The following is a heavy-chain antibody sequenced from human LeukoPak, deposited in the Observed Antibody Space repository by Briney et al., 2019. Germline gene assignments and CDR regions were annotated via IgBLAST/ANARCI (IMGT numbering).Heavy chain of an antibody. Sequence: SETLSLTCTVSGGSISSYYWSWVRQPPGTGLEWFGYIYYSGSTNYNPSLKSRVTISVDTSKNQFSLKLSSVTAADTAVYYCARDLVAVAENYYYMDVWGKGTTVTVSS. CDR1: GGSISSYY. D-gene: IGHD6-19*01. V-gene: IGHV4-59*01. J-gene: IGHJ6*03. CDR3: ARDLVAVAENYYYMDV. CDR2: IYYSGST.